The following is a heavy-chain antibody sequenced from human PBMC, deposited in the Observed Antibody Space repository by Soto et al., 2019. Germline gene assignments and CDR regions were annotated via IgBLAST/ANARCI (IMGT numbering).Heavy chain of an antibody. CDR3: VKERLEPYHVLPYFDY. CDR2: ISFDGRNK. Sequence: PGGSLRLSCAASGFTFSNYGMHWLRQAPGQGLEWVAVISFDGRNKYYADSVKGRFTISRDNPRNTLYLQMNSLRGDDTAVYYCVKERLEPYHVLPYFDYWGRGTLVTVSS. J-gene: IGHJ4*02. V-gene: IGHV3-30*18. CDR1: GFTFSNYG. D-gene: IGHD1-1*01.